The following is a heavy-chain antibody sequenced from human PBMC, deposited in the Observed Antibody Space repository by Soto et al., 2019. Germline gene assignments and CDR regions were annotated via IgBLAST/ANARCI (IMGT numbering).Heavy chain of an antibody. D-gene: IGHD3-22*01. J-gene: IGHJ5*02. Sequence: SETLSLTCTVSGGSISSGGYYWSWIRQHPGKGLEWIGYIYYSGSTYYNPSLKSRVTISVDTSKNQFSLKLSSVTAADTAVYYCATAAYYYDSSGYYGWFDPWGQGTLVTVSS. CDR3: ATAAYYYDSSGYYGWFDP. CDR1: GGSISSGGYY. CDR2: IYYSGST. V-gene: IGHV4-31*03.